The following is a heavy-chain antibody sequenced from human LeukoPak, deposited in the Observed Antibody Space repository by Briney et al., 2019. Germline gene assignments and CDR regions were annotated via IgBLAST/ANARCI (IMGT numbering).Heavy chain of an antibody. V-gene: IGHV1-2*02. D-gene: IGHD2-8*02. CDR1: GYRFSDYY. CDR2: IKPDSGGT. Sequence: ASVKVSCKASGYRFSDYYIHWVRQAPGQGLEWMGGIKPDSGGTDYAQKFKDRVTVTRDTSISKANMELSGLRFDDTAMYYCVRDKGNNWWYNMDVWGQGTMVTVSS. J-gene: IGHJ6*02. CDR3: VRDKGNNWWYNMDV.